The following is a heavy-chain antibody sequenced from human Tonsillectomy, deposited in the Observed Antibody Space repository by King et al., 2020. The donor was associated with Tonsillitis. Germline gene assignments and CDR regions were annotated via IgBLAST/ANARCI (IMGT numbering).Heavy chain of an antibody. CDR3: ARERAMGFDY. J-gene: IGHJ4*02. Sequence: QLVQSGGGVVQPGRSLRLSCAASGFTFSIYGMHWVRQAPGKGLEWVAVIWYDGSNKYYADSMKGRFTVSRDNSKNTLYLQMNSLRVEDTAVYYCARERAMGFDYWGQGTLVTVSS. CDR2: IWYDGSNK. V-gene: IGHV3-33*08. D-gene: IGHD5-18*01. CDR1: GFTFSIYG.